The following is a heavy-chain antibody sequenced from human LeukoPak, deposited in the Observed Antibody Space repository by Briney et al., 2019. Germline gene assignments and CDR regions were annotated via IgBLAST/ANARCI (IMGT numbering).Heavy chain of an antibody. CDR1: GFSFGDYS. Sequence: GGSLRLSCTSSGFSFGDYSMTWVRQAPGKGLEWVGFIRSKAYGGTTEYAASVKGRFTISRDDSKSIAYLQMNSLKTEDTAVYYCTNYYYDSSGYYPFFDYWGQGTLVTVSS. J-gene: IGHJ4*02. D-gene: IGHD3-22*01. V-gene: IGHV3-49*04. CDR3: TNYYYDSSGYYPFFDY. CDR2: IRSKAYGGTT.